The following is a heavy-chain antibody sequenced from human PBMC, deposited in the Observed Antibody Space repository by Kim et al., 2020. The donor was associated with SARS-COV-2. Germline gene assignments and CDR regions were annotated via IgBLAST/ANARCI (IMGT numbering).Heavy chain of an antibody. D-gene: IGHD2-2*01. J-gene: IGHJ5*02. CDR2: IYYSGST. CDR3: ARHIYTVVVPAADNWFDP. CDR1: GGSISSSSYY. V-gene: IGHV4-39*01. Sequence: SETLSLTCTVSGGSISSSSYYWGWIRQPPGKGLEWIGSIYYSGSTYYNPSLKSRVTISVDTSKNQFSLKLSSVTAADTAVYYCARHIYTVVVPAADNWFDPWGQGTLVTVSS.